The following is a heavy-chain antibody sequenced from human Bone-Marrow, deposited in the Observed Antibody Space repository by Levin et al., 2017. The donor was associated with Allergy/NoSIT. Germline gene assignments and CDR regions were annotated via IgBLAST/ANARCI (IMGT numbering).Heavy chain of an antibody. CDR3: AKDATTGWYEFDS. J-gene: IGHJ4*02. Sequence: PGGSLRLSCAASGFIFDDYAMHWVRQAPGRGLEWVSAISSSGGSIMYAASVKGRFTISRDDAKNSLYLQMNSLRPEDTALYYCAKDATTGWYEFDSWSQGTLVTVSS. CDR2: ISSSGGSI. D-gene: IGHD6-19*01. V-gene: IGHV3-9*01. CDR1: GFIFDDYA.